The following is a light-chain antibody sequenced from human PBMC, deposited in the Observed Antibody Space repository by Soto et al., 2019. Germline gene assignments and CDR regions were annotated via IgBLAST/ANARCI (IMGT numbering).Light chain of an antibody. V-gene: IGLV2-14*01. J-gene: IGLJ1*01. Sequence: QSALTQPASVSGSPGQSITISCTGNSSGVGGYNYVSWYQQHPGKAPKLMIYEVSNRPSGVSNRFSGSKSGNTASLTISGLQAEDEADYYCSSYTSSSTSLYVFGTGTKVTVL. CDR3: SSYTSSSTSLYV. CDR1: SSGVGGYNY. CDR2: EVS.